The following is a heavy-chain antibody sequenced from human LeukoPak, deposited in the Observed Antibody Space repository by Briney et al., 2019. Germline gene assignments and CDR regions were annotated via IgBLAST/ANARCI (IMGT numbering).Heavy chain of an antibody. CDR2: ISYDGSNK. D-gene: IGHD6-19*01. V-gene: IGHV3-30-3*01. CDR1: GFTFSSYA. Sequence: GGSLRLSCAASGFTFSSYAMHWVRQAPGKGLEWVAVISYDGSNKYYADSVKGRFTISRDNSKNTLYLQMNSLRAEDTAVYYCARDFAVAVFDYWGQGTLVTVSS. CDR3: ARDFAVAVFDY. J-gene: IGHJ4*02.